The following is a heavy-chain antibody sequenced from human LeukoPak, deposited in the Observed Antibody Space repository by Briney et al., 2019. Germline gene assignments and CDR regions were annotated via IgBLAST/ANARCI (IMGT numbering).Heavy chain of an antibody. V-gene: IGHV4-39*07. J-gene: IGHJ4*02. CDR1: GGSISSSSYY. Sequence: SETLSLTCTVSGGSISSSSYYWGWIRQPPGKGLEWIGSIYYSGSTYYNPSLKSRVTISVDTSKNQFSLKLSSVTAADTAVYYCARQRQDYDILTGYALSVFDYWGQGTLVTVSS. D-gene: IGHD3-9*01. CDR2: IYYSGST. CDR3: ARQRQDYDILTGYALSVFDY.